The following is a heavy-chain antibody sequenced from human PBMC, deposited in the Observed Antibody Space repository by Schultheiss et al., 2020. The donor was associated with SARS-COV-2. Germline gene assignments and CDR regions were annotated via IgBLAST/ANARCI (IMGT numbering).Heavy chain of an antibody. CDR3: ARGGGSGSYAPDYYYGMDV. Sequence: GGSLRLSCAASGFTFSSYAMHWVRQAPGKGLEWVAVIWYDGSNKYYADSVKGRFTISRDSSKNTLYLQMNSLRAEDTAVYYCARGGGSGSYAPDYYYGMDVWGQGTTVTVSS. J-gene: IGHJ6*02. CDR1: GFTFSSYA. CDR2: IWYDGSNK. D-gene: IGHD3-10*01. V-gene: IGHV3-33*08.